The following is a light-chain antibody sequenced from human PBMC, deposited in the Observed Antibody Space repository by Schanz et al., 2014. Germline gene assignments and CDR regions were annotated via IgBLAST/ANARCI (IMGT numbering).Light chain of an antibody. Sequence: QSVLTQPPSVSGAPGQRVTISCTGSSSNIGAGYDVHWYQQLPGAAPKLLIHGDTHRPSGVSNRFSGSKSGNTASLTISGLQAEDEADYYCSSYTSSSTLEGVFGGGTKLTVL. CDR1: SSNIGAGYD. V-gene: IGLV1-40*01. CDR2: GDT. J-gene: IGLJ2*01. CDR3: SSYTSSSTLEGV.